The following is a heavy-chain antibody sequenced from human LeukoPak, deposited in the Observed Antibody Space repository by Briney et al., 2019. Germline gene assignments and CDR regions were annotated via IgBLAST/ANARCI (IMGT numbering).Heavy chain of an antibody. Sequence: ASVKVSCKASGYIFTSYGISWVRQAPGQGLEWMGWISAYNGNTHYAQKVQGRVTMTTDTSTSTAYMELRSLRSDDTAVYYCARGGLVVMVLATPSTAPVLLHWFDPWGQGTLVTVSS. CDR2: ISAYNGNT. CDR3: ARGGLVVMVLATPSTAPVLLHWFDP. CDR1: GYIFTSYG. J-gene: IGHJ5*02. V-gene: IGHV1-18*01. D-gene: IGHD2-15*01.